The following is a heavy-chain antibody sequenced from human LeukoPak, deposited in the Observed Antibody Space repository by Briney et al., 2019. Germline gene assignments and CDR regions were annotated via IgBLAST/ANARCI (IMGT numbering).Heavy chain of an antibody. CDR1: GYTFTSYG. Sequence: GASVKVSCKASGYTFTSYGISWVRQAPGQGLGWMGWISAYNGNTNYAQKLQGRVTMTTDTSTSTAYMELRSPRSDDTAVYYCTRDRVGATSWFDPWGQGTLVTVSS. J-gene: IGHJ5*02. V-gene: IGHV1-18*01. D-gene: IGHD1-26*01. CDR3: TRDRVGATSWFDP. CDR2: ISAYNGNT.